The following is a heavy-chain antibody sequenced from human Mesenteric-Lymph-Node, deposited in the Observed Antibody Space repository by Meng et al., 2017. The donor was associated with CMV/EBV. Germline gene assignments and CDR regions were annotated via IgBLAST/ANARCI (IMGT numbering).Heavy chain of an antibody. CDR3: ARDRDTDWYSPFDY. V-gene: IGHV1-2*06. CDR1: VYTFIDYY. CDR2: INPKTGGR. J-gene: IGHJ4*02. Sequence: QVQLVQSGAEVKKPGASVRVSCKASVYTFIDYYINWVRQAPGQGLEWMGRINPKTGGRSYAQNFQGRVTMTRDTSINTAYMEVNRLNSDDTAMYYCARDRDTDWYSPFDYWGPGTLVTVSS. D-gene: IGHD3-9*01.